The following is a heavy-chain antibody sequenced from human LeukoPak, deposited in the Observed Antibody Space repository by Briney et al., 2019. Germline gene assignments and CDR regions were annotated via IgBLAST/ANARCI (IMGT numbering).Heavy chain of an antibody. Sequence: ASVKVSCKASGYTFTGYYMHWVRQAPGQEVEWMGWINPNSGGTDYAQRFQGRVTMTRDTSISTAYMEVSRMRSDDTAVYYCARGGDWNDFPFDYWGQGTLVTVSS. CDR2: INPNSGGT. J-gene: IGHJ4*02. CDR3: ARGGDWNDFPFDY. V-gene: IGHV1-2*02. D-gene: IGHD1-1*01. CDR1: GYTFTGYY.